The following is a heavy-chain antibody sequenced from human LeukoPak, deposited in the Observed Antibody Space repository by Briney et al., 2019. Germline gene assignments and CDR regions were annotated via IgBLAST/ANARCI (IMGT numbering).Heavy chain of an antibody. Sequence: GGSLRPSCAASGFTFSSYWMTWVRQSPGKGLEWVANIKQDGSEKNYVDSVKGRFTISRDNAKSALYLQMNSLRAEDTALYYCARAYTDCGGGTCYYNWFDPWGQGTLVTVSS. CDR2: IKQDGSEK. D-gene: IGHD2-15*01. CDR3: ARAYTDCGGGTCYYNWFDP. CDR1: GFTFSSYW. J-gene: IGHJ5*02. V-gene: IGHV3-7*03.